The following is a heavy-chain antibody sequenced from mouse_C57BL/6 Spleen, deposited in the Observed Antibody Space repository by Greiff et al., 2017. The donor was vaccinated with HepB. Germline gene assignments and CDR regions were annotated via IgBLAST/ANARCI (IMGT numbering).Heavy chain of an antibody. CDR3: ARGDDRYAMDY. CDR1: GYTFTSYW. D-gene: IGHD2-12*01. V-gene: IGHV1-52*01. J-gene: IGHJ4*01. CDR2: IDPSDSET. Sequence: QVQLKQPGAELVRPGSSVKLSCKASGYTFTSYWMHWVKQRPIQGLEWIGNIDPSDSETHYNQKFKDKATLTVDKSSSTAYMQLSSLTSEDSAVYYCARGDDRYAMDYWGQGTSVTVSS.